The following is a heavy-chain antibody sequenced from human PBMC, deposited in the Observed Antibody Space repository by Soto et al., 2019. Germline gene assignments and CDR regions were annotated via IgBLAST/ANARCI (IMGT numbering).Heavy chain of an antibody. D-gene: IGHD3-10*01. V-gene: IGHV3-21*01. Sequence: EVQLVESGGGLVKPGGSLRLSCAASGFTFSSHAMNWVRPAPGKGLEWVSSIDSGSSFIYYADSVKGRFTISRDNAKNSLYLQMSSLRAEDTAVYYCARDPLWFGEIGYFDSWGQGALVTVSS. CDR3: ARDPLWFGEIGYFDS. CDR2: IDSGSSFI. CDR1: GFTFSSHA. J-gene: IGHJ4*02.